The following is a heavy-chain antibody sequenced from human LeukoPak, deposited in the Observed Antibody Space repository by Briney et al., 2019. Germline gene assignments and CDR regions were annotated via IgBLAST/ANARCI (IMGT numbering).Heavy chain of an antibody. CDR2: INHSGST. CDR1: GGSFSGYY. J-gene: IGHJ3*02. V-gene: IGHV4-34*01. Sequence: NPSETLSLTCAVYGGSFSGYYWSWIRQPPGKGLEWIGEINHSGSTNYNPSLKSRVTISVDTSKNQFSLKLSSVTAADTAVYYCASFQKAYYYDSSGPPMAAFDIWGQGTMVTVSS. CDR3: ASFQKAYYYDSSGPPMAAFDI. D-gene: IGHD3-22*01.